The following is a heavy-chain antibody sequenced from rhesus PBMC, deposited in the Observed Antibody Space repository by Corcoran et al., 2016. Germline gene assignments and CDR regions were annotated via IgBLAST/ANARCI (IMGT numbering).Heavy chain of an antibody. Sequence: QLQLQESGPGLVKPSETLSVTCAVSGGSISSSYWSWIRQAPGKGLEWIGYHYGSGSSTNYNPSLKSRVTLSVGTSKNQLSLKLSSVTAADTAVYYCARGGGYCTGSGCYPFDYWGQGVLVTVSS. J-gene: IGHJ4*01. CDR2: HYGSGSST. V-gene: IGHV4-169*01. CDR1: GGSISSSY. D-gene: IGHD2-21*01. CDR3: ARGGGYCTGSGCYPFDY.